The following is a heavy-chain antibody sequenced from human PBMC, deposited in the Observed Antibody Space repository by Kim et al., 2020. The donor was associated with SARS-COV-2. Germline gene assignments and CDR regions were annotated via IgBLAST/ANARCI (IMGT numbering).Heavy chain of an antibody. CDR1: GGTFSSYA. J-gene: IGHJ4*02. Sequence: SVKVSCKASGGTFSSYAISWVRQAPGQGLEWMGGIIPIFGTANYAQKFQGRVTITADESTSTAYMELSSLRSEDTAVYYCAREVQGYDSSGYYLVFAFDSWGQGTLVTVSS. CDR2: IIPIFGTA. D-gene: IGHD3-22*01. V-gene: IGHV1-69*13. CDR3: AREVQGYDSSGYYLVFAFDS.